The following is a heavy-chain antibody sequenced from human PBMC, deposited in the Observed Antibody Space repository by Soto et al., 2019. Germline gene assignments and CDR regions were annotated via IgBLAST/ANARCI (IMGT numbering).Heavy chain of an antibody. V-gene: IGHV3-11*06. CDR2: ISSRSRFI. D-gene: IGHD3-16*01. Sequence: QVQLVESGGGLVKPGGSLRVSCAASGFTFSDYYMTWIRQAPGKGLERVSYISSRSRFIKDADSVKGRFIISRDNAKNSLSLQMNSLRVEDTAIYYCARVRSYGYGPGAMDVWGQGTTVTVSS. J-gene: IGHJ6*02. CDR3: ARVRSYGYGPGAMDV. CDR1: GFTFSDYY.